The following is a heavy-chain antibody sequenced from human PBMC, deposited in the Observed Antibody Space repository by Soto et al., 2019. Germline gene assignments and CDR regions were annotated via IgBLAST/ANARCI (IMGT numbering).Heavy chain of an antibody. CDR3: ARDQSSYDWPAKPAISYYFDY. D-gene: IGHD5-12*01. Sequence: LRIARAASGLTFNSYVMHWSCQATGKGLEWVAVIWYDGSNKYYADSVKGRFTISRDNSKNTLYLQMNSLRAEDTAVYYCARDQSSYDWPAKPAISYYFDYWGQGTLVTVSS. CDR1: GLTFNSYV. V-gene: IGHV3-33*01. CDR2: IWYDGSNK. J-gene: IGHJ4*02.